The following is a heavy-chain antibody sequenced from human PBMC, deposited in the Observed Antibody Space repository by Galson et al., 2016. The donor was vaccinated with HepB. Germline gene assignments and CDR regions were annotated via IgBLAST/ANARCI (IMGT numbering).Heavy chain of an antibody. V-gene: IGHV4-39*01. CDR1: GGSISRSAYC. J-gene: IGHJ4*02. CDR3: ARHSGVSSVTYQGIDY. Sequence: SETLSLTCTVSGGSISRSAYCWGWIRQPPGKGLEWIGSIHYSGSTSYYTSLKSRVTISVDTSKNQFSLNLRSVTAADTAVYYCARHSGVSSVTYQGIDYWGQGTLVTVSS. D-gene: IGHD1-26*01. CDR2: IHYSGST.